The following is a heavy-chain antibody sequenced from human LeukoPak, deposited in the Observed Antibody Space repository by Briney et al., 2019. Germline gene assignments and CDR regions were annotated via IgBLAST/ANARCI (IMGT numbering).Heavy chain of an antibody. V-gene: IGHV4-59*08. CDR1: GDSITSYY. D-gene: IGHD3-10*01. Sequence: ASGPRLVKPSETLSLTCTVSGDSITSYYWSWIRQPPGEGPEWIGYIFHTGNTNHKPSLKSRVSMSLDTSKSQISLRLNSVTAADTAVYYCAKHRFGEPRFDNWGQGSLVSVSS. CDR2: IFHTGNT. J-gene: IGHJ4*02. CDR3: AKHRFGEPRFDN.